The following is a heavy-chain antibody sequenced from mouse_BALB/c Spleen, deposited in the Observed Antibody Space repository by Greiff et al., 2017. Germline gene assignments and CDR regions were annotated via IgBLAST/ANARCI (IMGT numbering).Heavy chain of an antibody. V-gene: IGHV1-18*01. Sequence: VQLQQSGPELVKPGASVKIPCKASGYTFTDYNMDWVKQSHGKSLEWIGDINPNNGGTIYNQKFKGKATLTVDKSSSTAYMELRSLTSEDTAVYYCARLEYGNYGFDYWGQGTTLTVSS. CDR1: GYTFTDYN. J-gene: IGHJ2*01. CDR3: ARLEYGNYGFDY. CDR2: INPNNGGT. D-gene: IGHD2-10*02.